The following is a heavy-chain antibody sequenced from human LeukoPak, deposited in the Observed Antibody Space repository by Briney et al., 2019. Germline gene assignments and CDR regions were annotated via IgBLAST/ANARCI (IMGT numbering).Heavy chain of an antibody. CDR3: ATSSCPLYYVFWSGYLDY. V-gene: IGHV1-24*01. D-gene: IGHD3-3*01. J-gene: IGHJ4*02. CDR1: GYTFTSYD. CDR2: FDPEDGET. Sequence: GASVKVSCKASGYTFTSYDVNWVRQAPGKGLEWMGGFDPEDGETIYAQKFQGRVTMTEDTSTDTAYMELSSLRSEDTAVYYCATSSCPLYYVFWSGYLDYWGQGTLVTVSS.